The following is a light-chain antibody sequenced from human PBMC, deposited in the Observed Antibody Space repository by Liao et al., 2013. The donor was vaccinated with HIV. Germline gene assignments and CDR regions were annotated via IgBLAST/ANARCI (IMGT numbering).Light chain of an antibody. CDR3: QVWDSSSDHGV. CDR1: SVGGTS. V-gene: IGLV3-21*04. J-gene: IGLJ3*02. Sequence: SYELTQPPSVSVAPGKTAMITCGGDSVGGTSVHWYRQKPGQAPVLVIYYDSDRPSGIPERFSGSNSGNTATLTISRVEAGDEADYYCQVWDSSSDHGVFGGGTKLTVL. CDR2: YDS.